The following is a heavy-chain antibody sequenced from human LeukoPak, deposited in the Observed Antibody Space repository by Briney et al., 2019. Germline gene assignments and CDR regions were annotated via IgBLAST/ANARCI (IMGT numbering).Heavy chain of an antibody. CDR2: INTYNGNT. J-gene: IGHJ4*02. Sequence: GAAVKCSSPATLYTFPITATRSVRYAPGQGLEWMGWINTYNGNTNYAQKLQGRVTMTTDTSTSTAYMELRSLRSDDTAVYYCARLKAVARYGYVLADFWGQRTLVTVSS. V-gene: IGHV1-18*01. CDR1: LYTFPITA. CDR3: ARLKAVARYGYVLADF. D-gene: IGHD6-19*01.